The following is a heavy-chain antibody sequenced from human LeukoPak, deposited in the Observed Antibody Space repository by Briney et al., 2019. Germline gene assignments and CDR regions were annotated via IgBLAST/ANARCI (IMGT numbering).Heavy chain of an antibody. Sequence: SVKVSCKASGGTFSSYAISWVRQAPGQGLEWMGRIIPILGIANYAQKFQGRVTITADKSTSTAYMELSSLRSEDTAVYYCARELRYYDILTGYQDVNGMDVWGQGTSVTVSS. D-gene: IGHD3-9*01. CDR2: IIPILGIA. J-gene: IGHJ6*02. CDR3: ARELRYYDILTGYQDVNGMDV. CDR1: GGTFSSYA. V-gene: IGHV1-69*04.